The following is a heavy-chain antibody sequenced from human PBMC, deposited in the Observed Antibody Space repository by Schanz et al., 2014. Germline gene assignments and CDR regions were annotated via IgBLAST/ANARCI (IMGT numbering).Heavy chain of an antibody. D-gene: IGHD1-26*01. V-gene: IGHV3-30*18. CDR3: VKDLQRELLRDDHYYGMDV. CDR1: GFSFSDYG. Sequence: VQLVESGGGLVQPGGSLRLSCAASGFSFSDYGMHWVRQAPGRGLEWVAVISYHGSERYSADSVKGRFIISRDSSKNTMYLQMNSLRAEDTAVYYCVKDLQRELLRDDHYYGMDVWGQGTTVTVSS. J-gene: IGHJ6*02. CDR2: ISYHGSER.